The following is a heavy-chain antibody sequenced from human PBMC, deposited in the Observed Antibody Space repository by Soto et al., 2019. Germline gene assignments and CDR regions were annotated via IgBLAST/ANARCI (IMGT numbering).Heavy chain of an antibody. CDR2: IYYSGST. D-gene: IGHD6-19*01. V-gene: IGHV4-31*03. J-gene: IGHJ6*03. CDR1: GGSISSGGYY. Sequence: QVQLQESGPGLVKPSQTLSLTCTVSGGSISSGGYYWSWIRQHPGKGLEWIGYIYYSGSTYYNPSLKSRVTISVDTSKNQFSLKLSSVTAADTVVYYCARFTGSSGYYYYMDVWGKGTTVTVSS. CDR3: ARFTGSSGYYYYMDV.